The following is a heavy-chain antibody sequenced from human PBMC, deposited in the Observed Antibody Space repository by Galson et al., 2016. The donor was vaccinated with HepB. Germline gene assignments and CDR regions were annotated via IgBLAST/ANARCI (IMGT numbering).Heavy chain of an antibody. CDR3: ARKLRGYSSYLDV. CDR1: AFTFSTYW. V-gene: IGHV3-11*01. D-gene: IGHD5-18*01. Sequence: SLRLSCAASAFTFSTYWMSWIRQAPGKGLEWVSYISSSGSTIYYADSVKGRFTISRDNAKNSLYLQMNSLRAEDTAVYYCARKLRGYSSYLDVWGKGTTVTVSS. CDR2: ISSSGSTI. J-gene: IGHJ6*03.